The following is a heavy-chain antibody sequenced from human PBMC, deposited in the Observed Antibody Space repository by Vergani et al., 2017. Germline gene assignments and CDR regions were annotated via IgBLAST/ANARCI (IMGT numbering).Heavy chain of an antibody. CDR2: ISYDGSNK. CDR3: AGIAARPY. CDR1: GFTFSSSA. V-gene: IGHV3-30-3*01. Sequence: QVQLVESGGGVVQPGRSLRLSCAASGFTFSSSAMHWVRQAPGKGLEWVAVISYDGSNKYYADSVKGRFTISRDNSKNTLYLQMNSLRAEDTAVYYCAGIAARPYWGQGTLVTVSS. J-gene: IGHJ4*02. D-gene: IGHD6-6*01.